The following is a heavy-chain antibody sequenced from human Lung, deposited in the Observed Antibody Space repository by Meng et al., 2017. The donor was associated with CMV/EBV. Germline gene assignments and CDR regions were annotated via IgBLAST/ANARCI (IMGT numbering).Heavy chain of an antibody. Sequence: HVQLQESGPGLVKPSQTLALTYTVSGDSISSGEYFWSWIRQPPGKGLEWIGYMDYRGSTFYNPSLKSRVTISVDTSKNQFSLKLSSVTVADTAVYFCARGELLWDYWGQGTLVTVSS. D-gene: IGHD2-2*01. J-gene: IGHJ4*02. V-gene: IGHV4-30-4*01. CDR3: ARGELLWDY. CDR2: MDYRGST. CDR1: GDSISSGEYF.